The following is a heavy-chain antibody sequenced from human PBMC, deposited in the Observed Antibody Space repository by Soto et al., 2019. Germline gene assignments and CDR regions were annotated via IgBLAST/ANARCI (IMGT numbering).Heavy chain of an antibody. J-gene: IGHJ5*02. V-gene: IGHV1-69*13. CDR3: AVSGMTSFGGSSWYNWLDP. CDR1: GGTFSSYA. D-gene: IGHD6-13*01. CDR2: IIPIFDSA. Sequence: VASVKVSCKASGGTFSSYAISWVRQAPGQGLEWMGGIIPIFDSANYAQKFQGRVTITADESTSTAYMELSSLRSEDTAVFYCAVSGMTSFGGSSWYNWLDPWGQGTLVTVSS.